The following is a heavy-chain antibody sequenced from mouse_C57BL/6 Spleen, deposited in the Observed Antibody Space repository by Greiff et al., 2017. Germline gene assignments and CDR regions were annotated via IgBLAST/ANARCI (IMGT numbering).Heavy chain of an antibody. CDR1: GYSITSGYY. J-gene: IGHJ2*01. V-gene: IGHV3-6*01. CDR2: ISYGGSN. CDR3: ARGGYYGLDY. D-gene: IGHD1-1*01. Sequence: VQLKQSGPGLVKPSQSLSLTCSVTGYSITSGYYWNWIRQFPGNKLEWMGYISYGGSNNYNPSLKNRISITRDTSKNQFFLKLTSVTTEDTATYYGARGGYYGLDYWGQGTTLTVSS.